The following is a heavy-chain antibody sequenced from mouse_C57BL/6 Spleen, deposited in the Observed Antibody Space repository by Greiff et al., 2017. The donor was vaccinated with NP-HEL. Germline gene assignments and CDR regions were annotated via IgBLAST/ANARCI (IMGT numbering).Heavy chain of an antibody. CDR3: ARSYYYGSSSHYFDY. J-gene: IGHJ2*01. D-gene: IGHD1-1*01. CDR1: GFTFSDYG. V-gene: IGHV5-17*01. Sequence: EVKLVESGGGLVKPGGSLKLSCAASGFTFSDYGMHWVRQAPEKGLEWVAYISSGSSTIYYEDTVKGRFTISRDNAKNTLFLQMTSLRSEDTAMYYCARSYYYGSSSHYFDYWGQGTTLTVSS. CDR2: ISSGSSTI.